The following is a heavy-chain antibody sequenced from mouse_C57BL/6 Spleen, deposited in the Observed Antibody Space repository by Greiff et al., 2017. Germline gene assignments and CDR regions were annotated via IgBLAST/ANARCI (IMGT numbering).Heavy chain of an antibody. V-gene: IGHV3-6*01. CDR2: LPYDGCT. D-gene: IGHD2-3*01. CDR3: ARVGDYDGYY. J-gene: IGHJ2*01. Sequence: VQLKQSGPGLVKPSPSLSLTCSVTGYSITSCYYWNWIRQLPGNKLEWMGYLPYDGCTNYNPSLKHRISITRDTSKNQYFLKLKSVTTEDTATDYCARVGDYDGYYWGQGTTLTVSS. CDR1: GYSITSCYY.